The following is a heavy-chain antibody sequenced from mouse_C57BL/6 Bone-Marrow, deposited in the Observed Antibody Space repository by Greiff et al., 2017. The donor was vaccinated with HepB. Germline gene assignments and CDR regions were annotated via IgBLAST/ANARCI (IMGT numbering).Heavy chain of an antibody. CDR2: IYPGDGDT. CDR1: GYAFSSSW. J-gene: IGHJ2*01. V-gene: IGHV1-82*01. CDR3: ARGRWGY. Sequence: VKLMESGPELVKPGASVKISCKASGYAFSSSWMNWVKQRPGKGLEWIGRIYPGDGDTNYNGKFKGKATLTADKSSSTAYMQLSSLTSEDSAVYFCARGRWGYWGQGTTLTVSS. D-gene: IGHD2-3*01.